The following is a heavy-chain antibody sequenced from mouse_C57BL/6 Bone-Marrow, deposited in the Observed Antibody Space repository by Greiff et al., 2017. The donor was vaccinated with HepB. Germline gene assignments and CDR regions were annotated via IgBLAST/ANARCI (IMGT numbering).Heavy chain of an antibody. CDR3: AKNEVVTTYYYAMDY. CDR1: GFSLTSYG. Sequence: VQLQQSGPGLVQPSQSLSITCTVSGFSLTSYGVHWVRQSPGKGLEWLGVIWRGGSTDYNAAFMSRLSITKDNSKSQVFFKMNSLQADDTAIYYCAKNEVVTTYYYAMDYWGQGTSVTVSS. V-gene: IGHV2-5*01. CDR2: IWRGGST. D-gene: IGHD2-5*01. J-gene: IGHJ4*01.